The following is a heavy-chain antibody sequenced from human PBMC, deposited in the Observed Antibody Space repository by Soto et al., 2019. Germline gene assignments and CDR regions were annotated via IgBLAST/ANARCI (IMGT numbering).Heavy chain of an antibody. V-gene: IGHV1-8*01. J-gene: IGHJ6*02. CDR1: GYMVTSYH. D-gene: IGHD3-10*01. Sequence: QVQLVQSGAEVKKPGASVKVSCKASGYMVTSYHIYWMRQATGQGLEWMGWVSPSSGDTGYAQKFQGRVTLTRDTSVRTAYMELSSLRSEDTAVYYCARDVYGSGIRFGMDVWGQGTTVFVSS. CDR2: VSPSSGDT. CDR3: ARDVYGSGIRFGMDV.